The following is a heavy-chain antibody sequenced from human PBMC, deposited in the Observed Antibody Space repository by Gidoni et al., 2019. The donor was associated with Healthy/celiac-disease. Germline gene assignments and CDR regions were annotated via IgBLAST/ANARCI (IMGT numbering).Heavy chain of an antibody. J-gene: IGHJ4*02. CDR1: CGSFSGYY. D-gene: IGHD6-19*01. V-gene: IGHV4-34*01. CDR2: INHSGST. CDR3: ARGGTVDKEGWLDYYFDY. Sequence: QVQLQQWGAGLLKPSETLSLTCAVDCGSFSGYYWSWSRQPPGKGLEWIGEINHSGSTNYNPSLKSRVTISVDTSKNQFSLKLSSVTAADTAVYYCARGGTVDKEGWLDYYFDYWGQGTLVTVSS.